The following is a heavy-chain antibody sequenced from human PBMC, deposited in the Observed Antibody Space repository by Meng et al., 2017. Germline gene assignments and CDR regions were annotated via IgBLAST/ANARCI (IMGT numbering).Heavy chain of an antibody. J-gene: IGHJ4*02. CDR2: ISGSGGST. CDR3: ARDFRGVIAAAHGPLDY. D-gene: IGHD6-13*01. Sequence: GQLGESGGGLVKPGGSLRLSFAASGFTFSSYAMSWVRQAPGKGLEWVSAISGSGGSTYYADSVKGRFTISRDNSKNTLYLQMNGLRAEDTAVYYCARDFRGVIAAAHGPLDYWGQGTLVTVSS. V-gene: IGHV3-23*04. CDR1: GFTFSSYA.